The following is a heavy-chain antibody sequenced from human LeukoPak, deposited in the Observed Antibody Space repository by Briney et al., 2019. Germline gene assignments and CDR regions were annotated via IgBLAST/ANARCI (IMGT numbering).Heavy chain of an antibody. J-gene: IGHJ3*01. CDR1: GFTFSSYW. CDR3: ASLGGLYCSGGNCYRDAFDV. D-gene: IGHD2-15*01. Sequence: GGSLRLSCAASGFTFSSYWMHWVRQAPGKGLVWVSRMNSDGSTTTYADFAKGRFTISRDNAKNTLYLQMNSLRAEDTAVYYCASLGGLYCSGGNCYRDAFDVWGQGTMVTVSS. CDR2: MNSDGSTT. V-gene: IGHV3-74*01.